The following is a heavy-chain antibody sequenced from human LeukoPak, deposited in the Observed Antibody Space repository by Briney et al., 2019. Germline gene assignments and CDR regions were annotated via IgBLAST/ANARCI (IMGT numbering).Heavy chain of an antibody. J-gene: IGHJ3*02. CDR1: GFTFSSYG. CDR2: ISYDGSNK. D-gene: IGHD3-22*01. V-gene: IGHV3-30*18. Sequence: GGSLRLSCAASGFTFSSYGMHWVRQAPGKGLEWVAVISYDGSNKYYADSVKGRFTISRDNSKNTLYLQMNSLRAEDTAVYYCAKTSRDSRDAFDIWGQGTMVTVSS. CDR3: AKTSRDSRDAFDI.